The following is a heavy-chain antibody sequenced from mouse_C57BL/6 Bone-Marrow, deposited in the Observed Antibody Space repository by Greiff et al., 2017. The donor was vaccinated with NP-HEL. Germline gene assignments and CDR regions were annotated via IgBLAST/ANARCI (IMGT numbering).Heavy chain of an antibody. CDR1: GYTFTSYG. CDR2: IYPRSGNT. V-gene: IGHV1-81*01. CDR3: ARRGRGFAY. D-gene: IGHD3-3*01. J-gene: IGHJ3*01. Sequence: QVQLKESGAELARPGASVKLSCKASGYTFTSYGISWVKQRTGQGLEWIGEIYPRSGNTYYNEKFKGKATLTADKSSSTAYMELRSLTSEDAAVYVCARRGRGFAYWGQGTLVTVSA.